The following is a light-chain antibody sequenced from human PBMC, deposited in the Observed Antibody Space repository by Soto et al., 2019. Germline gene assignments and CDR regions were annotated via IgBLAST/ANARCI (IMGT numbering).Light chain of an antibody. CDR1: QSVSINS. CDR2: GAS. J-gene: IGKJ2*01. CDR3: QQYSSSWYT. Sequence: EVVLTQSPDTLPLSQGERATLSCRASQSVSINSLDWYQQKPGQAPRLLIYGASNRATGIPDRFSASGSGTDFTLTISRLEPEDFAMYYCQQYSSSWYTFGQGTKVEVK. V-gene: IGKV3-20*01.